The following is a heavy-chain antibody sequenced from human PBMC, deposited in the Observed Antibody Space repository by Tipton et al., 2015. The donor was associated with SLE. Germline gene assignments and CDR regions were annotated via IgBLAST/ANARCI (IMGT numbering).Heavy chain of an antibody. Sequence: SLRLSCAASGFTFDDYAMHWVRQAPGKGLEWVSGISWNSGSIGYADSVKGRFTISRDNAKNSLYLQMNSLRAEDTALYYCAKDGPHCSGGSCDYYYYMDVWGKGTTVTVSS. D-gene: IGHD2-15*01. CDR2: ISWNSGSI. J-gene: IGHJ6*03. CDR1: GFTFDDYA. CDR3: AKDGPHCSGGSCDYYYYMDV. V-gene: IGHV3-9*01.